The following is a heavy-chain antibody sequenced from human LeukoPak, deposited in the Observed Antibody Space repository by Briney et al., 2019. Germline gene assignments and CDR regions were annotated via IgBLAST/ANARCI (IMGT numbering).Heavy chain of an antibody. D-gene: IGHD1-26*01. CDR2: MNPNSGNT. V-gene: IGHV1-8*03. CDR1: GYTFTGYY. CDR3: ARGRGGGATSRDDY. Sequence: ASVKVSCKASGYTFTGYYMHWVRQASGQGLEWMGWMNPNSGNTGYAQKFQGRVTITRNTSISTAYMELSSLRSEDTAVYYCARGRGGGATSRDDYWGQGTLVTVSS. J-gene: IGHJ4*02.